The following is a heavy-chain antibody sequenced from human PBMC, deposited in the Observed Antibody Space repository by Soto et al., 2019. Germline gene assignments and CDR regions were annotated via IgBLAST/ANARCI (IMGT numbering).Heavy chain of an antibody. Sequence: GGSLRLSCAASGFRFSSYWMSWVRQAPGKGLEWVANIRQDGNEKYYVDSVKGRFTISRDNAKNSLYLQMNSLRAEDTAVYYCAREYRSPFDYWGQGTMVTVSS. CDR1: GFRFSSYW. J-gene: IGHJ4*02. CDR2: IRQDGNEK. V-gene: IGHV3-7*01. D-gene: IGHD1-1*01. CDR3: AREYRSPFDY.